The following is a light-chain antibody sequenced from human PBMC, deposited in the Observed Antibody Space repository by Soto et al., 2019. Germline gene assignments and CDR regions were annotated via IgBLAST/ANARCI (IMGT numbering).Light chain of an antibody. CDR3: QQYNNWPPWT. CDR2: GAS. J-gene: IGKJ1*01. V-gene: IGKV3-15*01. Sequence: EIVMTQSPATLSVSPGERATLSCRASQSVSSNLAWYQQKPGQAPRLLIYGASTRAAGIPARFSVSGSGTEFTLNISRLQSEDFAVYYCQQYNNWPPWTFDQGTKVEIK. CDR1: QSVSSN.